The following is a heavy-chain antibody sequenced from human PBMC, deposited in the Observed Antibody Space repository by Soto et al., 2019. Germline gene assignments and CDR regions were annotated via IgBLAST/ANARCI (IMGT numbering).Heavy chain of an antibody. Sequence: QVQLVQSGAEVKEPGSSVKVSCKASGGGNLRDYRTTWVRRAPGQGLEWMGGIIPKLGSANYAQNFQGRVTVTADESTNTFYMELRRLRSDGAALHFCARGGDGYNFGGVYWGQGTPVTVPS. J-gene: IGHJ4*02. D-gene: IGHD1-1*01. CDR3: ARGGDGYNFGGVY. V-gene: IGHV1-69*01. CDR1: GGGNLRDYR. CDR2: IIPKLGSA.